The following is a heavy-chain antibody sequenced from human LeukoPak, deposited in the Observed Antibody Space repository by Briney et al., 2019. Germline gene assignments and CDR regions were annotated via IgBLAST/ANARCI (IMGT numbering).Heavy chain of an antibody. Sequence: SGPTLVNPTQTLTLTCTFSGFSLSTSGMRVSWIRQPPGKALEWLARIDWDDDKFYSTSLKTRLAISKDTSKNQVVLTMTNMDPVDTATYYCARMHIAAAGTGFDYWGQGTLVTVSS. CDR3: ARMHIAAAGTGFDY. CDR1: GFSLSTSGMR. J-gene: IGHJ4*02. CDR2: IDWDDDK. D-gene: IGHD6-13*01. V-gene: IGHV2-70*04.